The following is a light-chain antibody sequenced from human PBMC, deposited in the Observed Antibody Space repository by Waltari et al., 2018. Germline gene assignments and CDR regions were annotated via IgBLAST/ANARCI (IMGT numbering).Light chain of an antibody. CDR3: QQYGSSPFT. J-gene: IGKJ3*01. V-gene: IGKV3-20*01. Sequence: EIVLTQSPGTLSLSPGERATLSCRARQSVGSSFLAWYQQKPGQAPRLLISGASSRATGIPDRFSGTGSGTDFTLTISRLEPEDFAVYYCQQYGSSPFTFGLGTKVNIK. CDR2: GAS. CDR1: QSVGSSF.